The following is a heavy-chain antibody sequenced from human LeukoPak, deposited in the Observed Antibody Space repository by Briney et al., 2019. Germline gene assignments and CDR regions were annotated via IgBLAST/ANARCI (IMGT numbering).Heavy chain of an antibody. CDR2: INHSGST. CDR3: AREKIVVVPTAAYYMDV. CDR1: GGSFSGYY. D-gene: IGHD2-2*01. Sequence: SETLSLTCAVYGGSFSGYYWSWIRQPPGKGLEWIGEINHSGSTNYNPSLKSRVTISVDTSKNQFSLKLSSVTAADTAVYYCAREKIVVVPTAAYYMDVWGKGTTVTVSS. V-gene: IGHV4-34*01. J-gene: IGHJ6*03.